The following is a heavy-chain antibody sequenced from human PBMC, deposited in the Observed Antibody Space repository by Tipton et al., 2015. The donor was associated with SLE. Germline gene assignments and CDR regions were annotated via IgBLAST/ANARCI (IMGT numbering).Heavy chain of an antibody. J-gene: IGHJ3*02. CDR1: GFTVSSNY. CDR3: VKVMWAGGSYGGDVLDI. CDR2: ISWNSGNI. Sequence: RSLRLSCEASGFTVSSNYMSWVRQAPGKGLEWVSGISWNSGNIDYADSVKGRFTISRDNAKNSLYLQMNSLRPEDTAVYYCVKVMWAGGSYGGDVLDIWGQGTEVTVS. D-gene: IGHD4-23*01. V-gene: IGHV3-9*01.